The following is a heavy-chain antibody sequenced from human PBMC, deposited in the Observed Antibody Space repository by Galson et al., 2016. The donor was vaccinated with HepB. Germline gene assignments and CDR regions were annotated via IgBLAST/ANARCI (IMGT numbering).Heavy chain of an antibody. CDR3: ARGVTGTPYFDL. CDR2: IYKTGNT. V-gene: IGHV4-59*01. J-gene: IGHJ4*02. Sequence: SETLSLTCNVSGGSISSFFWSWVRQPPGKGLEWIGYIYKTGNTNYSPSLKSRVTVSVDTSKNQFSLGLRSMTAADTAIYYCARGVTGTPYFDLWGQGALVTVSS. D-gene: IGHD2-21*02. CDR1: GGSISSFF.